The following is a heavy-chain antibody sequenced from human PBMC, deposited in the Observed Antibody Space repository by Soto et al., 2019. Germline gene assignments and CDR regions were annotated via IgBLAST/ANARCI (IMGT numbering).Heavy chain of an antibody. CDR3: ARARQILGYSGSWSFDY. D-gene: IGHD6-13*01. Sequence: ASVKVSCKASGYTFTSYGISWVRQAPGQGLEWMGWISAYNGNTNYAQKLQGRVTMTTDTSTSTAYMELRSLRSDDTAVYYCARARQILGYSGSWSFDYWGQGTLVTVSS. CDR2: ISAYNGNT. CDR1: GYTFTSYG. V-gene: IGHV1-18*01. J-gene: IGHJ4*02.